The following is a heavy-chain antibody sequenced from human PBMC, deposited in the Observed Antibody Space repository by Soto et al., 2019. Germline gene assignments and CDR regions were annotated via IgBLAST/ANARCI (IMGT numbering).Heavy chain of an antibody. CDR2: IYYSGST. Sequence: SETLSLTCTVSGGSISSYYWSWIRQPPGKGLEWIGYIYYSGSTNYNPSLKSRVTISVDTSKNQFSLKPSSVTAADTAVYYCARRSNYDYIWGSYKAFDIWGQGTMVTVSS. V-gene: IGHV4-59*08. CDR3: ARRSNYDYIWGSYKAFDI. CDR1: GGSISSYY. J-gene: IGHJ3*02. D-gene: IGHD3-16*01.